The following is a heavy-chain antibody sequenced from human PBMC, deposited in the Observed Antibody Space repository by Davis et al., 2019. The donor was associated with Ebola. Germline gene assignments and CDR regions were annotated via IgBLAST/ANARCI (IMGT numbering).Heavy chain of an antibody. CDR3: ARDSDRIGIYYYYGMDV. J-gene: IGHJ6*02. CDR2: INAGNGNT. Sequence: ASVKVSCKASGYTFTSYAMHWVRQAPGQRLEWMGWINAGNGNTKYSQKFQGRVTITRDTSASTAYTELSSLRSEDTAVYYCARDSDRIGIYYYYGMDVWGQGTTVTVSS. V-gene: IGHV1-3*01. D-gene: IGHD1-14*01. CDR1: GYTFTSYA.